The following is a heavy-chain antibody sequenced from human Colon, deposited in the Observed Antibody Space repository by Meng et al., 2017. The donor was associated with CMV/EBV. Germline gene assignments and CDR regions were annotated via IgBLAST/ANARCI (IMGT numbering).Heavy chain of an antibody. J-gene: IGHJ4*02. CDR1: GVTLSTSA. D-gene: IGHD1-20*01. Sequence: ASGVTLSTSAMLWVRQAPGRELEWVAVISFDGITEFYRNFVKGRFTISRDNSKNTLYLEMNSLRGEDTAMYYCARDNWNDTTLFDYWGQGTLVTVSS. CDR3: ARDNWNDTTLFDY. V-gene: IGHV3-30-3*01. CDR2: ISFDGITE.